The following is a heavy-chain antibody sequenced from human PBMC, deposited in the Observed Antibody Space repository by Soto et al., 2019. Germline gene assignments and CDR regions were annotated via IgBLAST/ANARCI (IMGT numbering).Heavy chain of an antibody. CDR1: GFTFSSYG. CDR3: AKGWLGGSGFDY. V-gene: IGHV3-30*18. J-gene: IGHJ4*02. Sequence: QVQLVESGGGVVQPGRSLRLSCAASGFTFSSYGMHWVRQAPGKGLEWVAVISYDGSNKYYADSVKGRFTISRDNSKNTLYLQMNSLRAEDTAVYYCAKGWLGGSGFDYWGQGTLVTVAS. CDR2: ISYDGSNK. D-gene: IGHD3-10*01.